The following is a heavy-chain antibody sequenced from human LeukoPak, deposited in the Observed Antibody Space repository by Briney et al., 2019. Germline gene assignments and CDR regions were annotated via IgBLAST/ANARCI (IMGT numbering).Heavy chain of an antibody. J-gene: IGHJ4*02. CDR1: GGSISSYY. CDR2: IYHSGTT. Sequence: PSETLSLTCTVSGGSISSYYWSWIRQPPGKGLEWIGSIYHSGTTNYNPSLKSRVTISVDTSKNQFSLKLSSVTAADTAIYYCARNGDDSSDYYYFDYWGQGTLVTVSS. V-gene: IGHV4-59*12. CDR3: ARNGDDSSDYYYFDY. D-gene: IGHD3-22*01.